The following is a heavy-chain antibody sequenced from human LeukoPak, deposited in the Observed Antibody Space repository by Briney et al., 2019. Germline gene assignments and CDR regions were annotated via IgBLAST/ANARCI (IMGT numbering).Heavy chain of an antibody. CDR1: GFTFSSYS. D-gene: IGHD2-21*02. CDR2: ISSSSSYI. J-gene: IGHJ4*02. V-gene: IGHV3-21*01. CDR3: ARAYCGTDCYGTFDS. Sequence: GGSLRLSCAASGFTFSSYSMNWVRQAPGKGLEWVSSISSSSSYIYYADSVKGRFTISRDNAKNSLYLQMNSLRAEDTAVYYCARAYCGTDCYGTFDSWGQGTLVTVSS.